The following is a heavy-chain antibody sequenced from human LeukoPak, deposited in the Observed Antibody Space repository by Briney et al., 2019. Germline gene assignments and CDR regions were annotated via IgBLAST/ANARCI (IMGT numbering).Heavy chain of an antibody. CDR2: ISWNSGSI. V-gene: IGHV3-9*01. Sequence: GRSLRLSCAASGFTFDDYAMHWVRQAPGKGLEWVSGISWNSGSIGYADSVKGRFTISRDNAKNSLYLQMHSLRAEDTAVYYCARGKYSSSSGAFDIWGQGTMVTVSS. CDR1: GFTFDDYA. J-gene: IGHJ3*02. D-gene: IGHD6-6*01. CDR3: ARGKYSSSSGAFDI.